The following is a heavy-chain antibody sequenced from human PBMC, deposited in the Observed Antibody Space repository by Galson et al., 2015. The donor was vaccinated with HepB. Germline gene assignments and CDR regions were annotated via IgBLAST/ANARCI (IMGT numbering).Heavy chain of an antibody. CDR3: ARDAIYYDILTGYYNGGYYYGMDV. CDR1: GYTFTSYA. CDR2: INAGNGNT. V-gene: IGHV1-3*01. Sequence: SVKVSCKASGYTFTSYAMHWVRQAPGQRLEWMGWINAGNGNTKYSQKFQGRVTITRDTSASTAYMELSSLRSEDTAVYYCARDAIYYDILTGYYNGGYYYGMDVWGQGTTVTVSS. D-gene: IGHD3-9*01. J-gene: IGHJ6*02.